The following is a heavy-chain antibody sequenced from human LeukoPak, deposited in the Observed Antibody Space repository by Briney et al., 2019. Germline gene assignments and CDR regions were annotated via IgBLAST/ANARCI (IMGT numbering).Heavy chain of an antibody. V-gene: IGHV3-7*01. CDR3: ARDGRAPGLYFDL. D-gene: IGHD6-13*01. Sequence: GGSVRLSCAVSGFTFSDFWMNWVRRAPGKGVEWVASINQIGGETSYVDSVKGRFTISRDNPKNSLYLQMSSLRAEDTAVYYCARDGRAPGLYFDLWGQGTLVTVSS. J-gene: IGHJ4*01. CDR1: GFTFSDFW. CDR2: INQIGGET.